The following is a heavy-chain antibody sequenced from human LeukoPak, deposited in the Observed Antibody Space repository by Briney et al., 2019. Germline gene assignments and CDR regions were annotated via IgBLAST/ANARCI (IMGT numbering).Heavy chain of an antibody. Sequence: GGSLRLSCAASGFTFSSYAMHWVRQAPGKGRGGVAVISYDGSNKYYADSVKGRFNIPRDNSKNTLYLQMNSLRAEDTAVYSCARGGWLQFSYYYYGMDVWGQGTTVTVSS. CDR2: ISYDGSNK. J-gene: IGHJ6*02. V-gene: IGHV3-30-3*01. CDR1: GFTFSSYA. D-gene: IGHD5-24*01. CDR3: ARGGWLQFSYYYYGMDV.